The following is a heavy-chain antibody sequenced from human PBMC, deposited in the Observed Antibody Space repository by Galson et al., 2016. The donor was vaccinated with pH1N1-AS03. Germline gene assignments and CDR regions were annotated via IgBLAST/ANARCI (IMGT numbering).Heavy chain of an antibody. CDR1: GFVFSTSA. J-gene: IGHJ4*02. CDR3: VKGGGYSHCFLEYYFDS. V-gene: IGHV3-30*02. Sequence: SLRLSCAASGFVFSTSAIHWVRQSPGKGLEWVAFIRYDESIKNYGDSVKGRFSISRDNPTNTVYLEMNTLRPEDTAVYYCVKGGGYSHCFLEYYFDSWGQGTLATVSS. D-gene: IGHD3-3*01. CDR2: IRYDESIK.